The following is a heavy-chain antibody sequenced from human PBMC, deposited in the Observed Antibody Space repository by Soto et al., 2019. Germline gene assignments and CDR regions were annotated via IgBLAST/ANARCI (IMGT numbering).Heavy chain of an antibody. CDR3: ARSYISSSYWFDP. Sequence: ASVKASFKETGYPFITHSMKLVRQAPGQGLEWMGVINPSRGTTTYAQKFQDRVTMTRDTSASTVYMELSSLRSEDTAMYYCARSYISSSYWFDPWGQGTLVTVSS. CDR1: GYPFITHS. V-gene: IGHV1-46*03. J-gene: IGHJ5*02. D-gene: IGHD6-6*01. CDR2: INPSRGTT.